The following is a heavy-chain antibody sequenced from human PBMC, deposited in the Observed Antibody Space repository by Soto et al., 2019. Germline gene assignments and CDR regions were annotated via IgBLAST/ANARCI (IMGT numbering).Heavy chain of an antibody. CDR1: GYTFTSYG. CDR2: ISAYNGNT. CDR3: VRVVSGFRGRHQLDYILY. D-gene: IGHD1-1*01. V-gene: IGHV1-18*01. J-gene: IGHJ4*02. Sequence: GASVKVSCKASGYTFTSYGISWVRQAPGQGLEWMGWISAYNGNTNYSQKLQGRVTMTTDTSTGTVYMELRSLTSEDTAVYYCVRVVSGFRGRHQLDYILYRGQGALVTGS.